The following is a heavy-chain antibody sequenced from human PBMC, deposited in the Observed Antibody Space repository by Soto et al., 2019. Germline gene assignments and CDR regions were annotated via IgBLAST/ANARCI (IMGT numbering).Heavy chain of an antibody. J-gene: IGHJ5*02. CDR1: GYTFTSYD. V-gene: IGHV1-8*01. CDR2: MNPNSGNT. D-gene: IGHD3-16*01. CDR3: AGAPWGSNKCDR. Sequence: ASVKVSCRASGYTFTSYDINGVRQATGQGLESIGWMNPNSGNTGYAQKFQGRVTMTRNTSISTAYMELSSLRSEDTAVYYCAGAPWGSNKCDRCGQGNLLTLCS.